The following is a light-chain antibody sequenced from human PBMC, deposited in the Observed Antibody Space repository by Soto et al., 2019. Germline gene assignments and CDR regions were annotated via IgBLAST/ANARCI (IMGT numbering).Light chain of an antibody. V-gene: IGKV3-15*01. CDR2: GAS. Sequence: EIVMTQSPATLSVSPGERATLSCRPSQSVVSNLVWYQQKPGQAPRLXIYGASTRDTGIPARFSGSGAGTECTRTISSLQSEDVAVDYCQQYNNWTRTFGQGTKVDIK. CDR1: QSVVSN. CDR3: QQYNNWTRT. J-gene: IGKJ1*01.